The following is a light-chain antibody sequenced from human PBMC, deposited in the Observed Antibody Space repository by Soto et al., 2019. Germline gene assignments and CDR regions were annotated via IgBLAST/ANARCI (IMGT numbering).Light chain of an antibody. CDR2: EVS. V-gene: IGLV2-8*01. J-gene: IGLJ1*01. CDR3: TSYAGTTYV. Sequence: QSVLTQPPSASGSPGQSVTISCTGTSIDVGAYNYVSWYQQLPGKAPKLIIYEVSKRPSGVPDRFSGSKSGNTASLTVSGLQAEDEADYYCTSYAGTTYVFGTGTKVTV. CDR1: SIDVGAYNY.